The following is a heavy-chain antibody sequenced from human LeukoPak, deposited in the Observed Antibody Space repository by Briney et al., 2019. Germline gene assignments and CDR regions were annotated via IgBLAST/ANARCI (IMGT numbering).Heavy chain of an antibody. J-gene: IGHJ4*02. V-gene: IGHV3-33*01. CDR1: GFTFSSYG. CDR2: IWYDGSNK. Sequence: PGRSLRLSCAASGFTFSSYGMHWVRQAPGKGLEWVAVIWYDGSNKHYADSVKGRFTISRDNSKNTLYLQMNSLRAEDTAVYYCARGYSYGSGSYYCDYWGQGTLVTVSS. D-gene: IGHD3-10*01. CDR3: ARGYSYGSGSYYCDY.